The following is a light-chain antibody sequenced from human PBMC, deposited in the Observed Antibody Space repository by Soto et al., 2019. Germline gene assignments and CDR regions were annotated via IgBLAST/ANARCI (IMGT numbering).Light chain of an antibody. Sequence: QSVLTQPASVSGSPGQSITISCTGSSSDVGGYNYVSWYQQHPGKAPKLMIYEVSNRPSGVSNRFSGSKSGNTASLTISGLQAEDEADYYCMSYASSSTLFDFGTGTKVTVL. CDR2: EVS. J-gene: IGLJ1*01. V-gene: IGLV2-14*01. CDR3: MSYASSSTLFD. CDR1: SSDVGGYNY.